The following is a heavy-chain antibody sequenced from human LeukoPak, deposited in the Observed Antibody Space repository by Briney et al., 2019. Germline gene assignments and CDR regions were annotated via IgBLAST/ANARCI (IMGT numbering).Heavy chain of an antibody. J-gene: IGHJ5*02. Sequence: GRSLRLSCAASGLTFSNYWMRWVRQTPGKGLVWVSCIGSDGSSTSYADSVKRRFTISRDNAKNMLYLQMNSLRVEDTAVYYCARGPIVGATTWFDPWGQGTLVTVSS. CDR2: IGSDGSST. V-gene: IGHV3-74*01. CDR1: GLTFSNYW. D-gene: IGHD1-26*01. CDR3: ARGPIVGATTWFDP.